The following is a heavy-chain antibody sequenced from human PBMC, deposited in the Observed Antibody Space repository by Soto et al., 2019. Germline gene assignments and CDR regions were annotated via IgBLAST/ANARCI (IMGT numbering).Heavy chain of an antibody. D-gene: IGHD1-7*01. Sequence: SLRLSCAASGFTFSSYSMNWVRQAPGKGLEWVSSISSSSSYIYYADSVKGRLTISRDNAKNSLYLQMNSLRAEDTAVYYCARGILLELPYYYYYMDVWGKGTTVTVSS. CDR1: GFTFSSYS. CDR3: ARGILLELPYYYYYMDV. V-gene: IGHV3-21*01. J-gene: IGHJ6*03. CDR2: ISSSSSYI.